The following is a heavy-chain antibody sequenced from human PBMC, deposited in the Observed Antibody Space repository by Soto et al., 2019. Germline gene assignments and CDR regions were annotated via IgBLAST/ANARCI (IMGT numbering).Heavy chain of an antibody. J-gene: IGHJ6*02. CDR2: IIPIFGTA. V-gene: IGHV1-69*01. CDR1: GGTFSSYA. CDR3: ASKVDSSSTSCPGYYYYYYGMDV. D-gene: IGHD2-2*01. Sequence: QVQLVQSGAEVKKPGSSVKVSCKASGGTFSSYAISWVRQAPGQGLEWMGGIIPIFGTANYAQKFQGRVTITADESTSTAYMELSSLRSEDTAVYYCASKVDSSSTSCPGYYYYYYGMDVWGQGTTVTVSS.